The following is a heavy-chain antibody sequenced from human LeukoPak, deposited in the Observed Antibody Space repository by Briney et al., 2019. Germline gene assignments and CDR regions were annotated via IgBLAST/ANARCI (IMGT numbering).Heavy chain of an antibody. CDR1: DGSISSGAYY. Sequence: SQTLSLTCTVSDGSISSGAYYWSWVRQPPGKGLEWIGEIYHSGSTNYNPSLKSRVTISVDKSKNQFSLKLSSVTAADTAVYYCARVWGWELPHAFDIWGQGTMVTVSS. D-gene: IGHD1-26*01. J-gene: IGHJ3*02. V-gene: IGHV4-30-2*01. CDR2: IYHSGST. CDR3: ARVWGWELPHAFDI.